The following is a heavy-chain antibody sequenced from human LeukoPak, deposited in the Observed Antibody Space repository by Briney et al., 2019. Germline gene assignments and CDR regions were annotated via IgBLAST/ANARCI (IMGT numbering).Heavy chain of an antibody. Sequence: SETLSLTCTVSGGSISSFYWSWIRQPPGKGLQWLGDINYSGSTNSNPSLKSRVTISVDTSKNQFSLKLSSVTAADTAVYYCARHRCSGPSGAYYYFDYWGQGALVTVSS. V-gene: IGHV4-59*08. D-gene: IGHD4-17*01. J-gene: IGHJ4*02. CDR1: GGSISSFY. CDR3: ARHRCSGPSGAYYYFDY. CDR2: INYSGST.